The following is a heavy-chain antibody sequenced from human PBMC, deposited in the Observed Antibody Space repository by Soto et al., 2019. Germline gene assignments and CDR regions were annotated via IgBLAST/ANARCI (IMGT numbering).Heavy chain of an antibody. D-gene: IGHD3-22*01. V-gene: IGHV5-51*01. CDR3: ARRGDSRGYMDY. J-gene: IGHJ4*02. CDR1: GYSFTKYW. CDR2: IYPGDSDT. Sequence: ESLKSSCKGSGYSFTKYWISWVRQMPGKGLEWMGIIYPGDSDTRYSPSFQGQVTISADKSISTAYLQWSSLKASDTAIYYCARRGDSRGYMDYWGQGILVTSPQ.